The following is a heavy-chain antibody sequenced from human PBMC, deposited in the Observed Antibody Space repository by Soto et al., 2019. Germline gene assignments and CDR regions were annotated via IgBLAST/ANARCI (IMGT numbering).Heavy chain of an antibody. D-gene: IGHD2-15*01. CDR3: ARLYCSGGSCYYDY. J-gene: IGHJ4*02. CDR2: IYWDDDK. V-gene: IGHV2-5*02. CDR1: GFSLSTSGVG. Sequence: QITLKESGPTLVKPTQTLTLTCTFSGFSLSTSGVGVGWIRQPPGKALEWLALIYWDDDKRYSPSLKSRLTIXKXTFXNQVVLTMTNMDPVDTATYYCARLYCSGGSCYYDYWGQGTLVTVSS.